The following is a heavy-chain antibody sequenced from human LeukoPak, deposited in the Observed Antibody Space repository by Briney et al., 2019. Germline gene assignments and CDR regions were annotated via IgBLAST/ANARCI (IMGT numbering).Heavy chain of an antibody. Sequence: GGSLRLSCAASGFTFSSYDMHWVRQATGKGLEWVSAIGTAGDTYYPGSVKGRFTISRENAKNSLYLQMNSLRAEDTAVYYCAKDSKDDFWSGYTYSGIYYYMDVWGKGTTVTVSS. J-gene: IGHJ6*03. V-gene: IGHV3-13*01. CDR3: AKDSKDDFWSGYTYSGIYYYMDV. CDR2: IGTAGDT. CDR1: GFTFSSYD. D-gene: IGHD3-3*01.